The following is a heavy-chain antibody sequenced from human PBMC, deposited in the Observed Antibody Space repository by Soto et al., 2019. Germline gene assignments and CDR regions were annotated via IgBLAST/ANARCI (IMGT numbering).Heavy chain of an antibody. CDR2: ISGLSATT. CDR1: GFRFTSFG. D-gene: IGHD6-25*01. J-gene: IGHJ4*02. CDR3: TGGGAARPDW. Sequence: DVVLVNSGGGFVRPGESLRLSCGASGFRFTSFGMNWVRQGPGKGLEWLSYISGLSATTYYADSVRGRFTVSRENDMNLVFPQLNTLRGDDTTVYYCTGGGAARPDWWGQGSGVVVSS. V-gene: IGHV3-48*04.